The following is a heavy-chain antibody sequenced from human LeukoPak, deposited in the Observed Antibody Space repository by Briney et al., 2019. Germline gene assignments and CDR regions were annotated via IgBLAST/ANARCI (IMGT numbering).Heavy chain of an antibody. CDR2: ISAYNGNT. V-gene: IGHV1-18*01. D-gene: IGHD5-18*01. Sequence: ASVKVSCKASGYTFTSYGISWVRQAPGQGLEWMGWISAYNGNTNYAQKLQGRVTMTTDTSTSTAYMELRSLRSDDTAIFYCAKNREYSYGPRDAFDIWGQGTMVTVSS. CDR3: AKNREYSYGPRDAFDI. CDR1: GYTFTSYG. J-gene: IGHJ3*02.